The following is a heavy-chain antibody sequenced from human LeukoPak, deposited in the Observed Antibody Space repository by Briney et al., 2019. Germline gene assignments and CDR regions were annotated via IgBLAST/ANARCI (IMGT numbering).Heavy chain of an antibody. J-gene: IGHJ6*03. CDR1: GFTFSSYA. V-gene: IGHV3-23*01. D-gene: IGHD2-21*02. Sequence: GGSLRLSCAASGFTFSSYAMSWVRQAPGKGLEWVSAISGSGGSTYYADSVKGRFAISRDNAKNSLYLQMNSLRAEDTAVYYCARSGFVVVTANYMDVWGKGTTVTISS. CDR2: ISGSGGST. CDR3: ARSGFVVVTANYMDV.